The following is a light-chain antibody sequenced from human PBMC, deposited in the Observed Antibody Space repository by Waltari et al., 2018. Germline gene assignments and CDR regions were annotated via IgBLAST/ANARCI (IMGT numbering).Light chain of an antibody. V-gene: IGKV3-20*01. CDR3: QHYVRLPVT. Sequence: EIVLTHSPVTLSLSPGERATLSCRASQSVSRALAWYQQKPGQAPRLLISGASNRASGIPDRFSGSGSGTNFSLTISRLEPEDFAVYHCQHYVRLPVTFGQGTRVEIK. CDR1: QSVSRA. CDR2: GAS. J-gene: IGKJ1*01.